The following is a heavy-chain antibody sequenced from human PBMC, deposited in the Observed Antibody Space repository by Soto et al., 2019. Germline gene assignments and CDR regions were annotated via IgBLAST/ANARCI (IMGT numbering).Heavy chain of an antibody. Sequence: SETLSLTCTVSGGSISSYYWSWIRQPPGKGLEWIGYIYYSGSTNYNPSLKSRVTISVDTSKNQFSLKLSSVTAAYTAVYYCAREAKYQPLTFDYWGQGTLVTVS. CDR1: GGSISSYY. V-gene: IGHV4-59*01. J-gene: IGHJ4*02. D-gene: IGHD2-2*01. CDR2: IYYSGST. CDR3: AREAKYQPLTFDY.